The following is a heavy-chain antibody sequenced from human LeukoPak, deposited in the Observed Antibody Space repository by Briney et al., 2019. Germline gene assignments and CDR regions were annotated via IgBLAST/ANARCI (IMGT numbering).Heavy chain of an antibody. J-gene: IGHJ4*02. V-gene: IGHV3-23*01. Sequence: GGSLRLSCVASGFTFTNYGMSWVRQAPGKGLEWVSAISGGGSSTYYADSVKGRFTISRDNSKNTLYLQMNSLRAEDTAVYYCAKGYCSGDSCSPGYWGQGTLVTVSS. CDR3: AKGYCSGDSCSPGY. D-gene: IGHD2-15*01. CDR2: ISGGGSST. CDR1: GFTFTNYG.